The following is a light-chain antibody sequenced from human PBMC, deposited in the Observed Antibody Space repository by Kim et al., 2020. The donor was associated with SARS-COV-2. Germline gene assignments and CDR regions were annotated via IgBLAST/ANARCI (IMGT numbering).Light chain of an antibody. CDR2: DAS. CDR1: QNVRSD. CDR3: QHYNNWPRT. Sequence: SVSPGESAPLSCRASQNVRSDLAWYQQKPGQAPRLLIYDASTRATDVPARFSGTGSGTEFALTITSLQSEDSAVYYCQHYNNWPRTFGQGTKLEI. V-gene: IGKV3-15*01. J-gene: IGKJ2*01.